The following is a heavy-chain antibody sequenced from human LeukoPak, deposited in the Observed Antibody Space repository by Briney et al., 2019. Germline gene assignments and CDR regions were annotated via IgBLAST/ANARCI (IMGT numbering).Heavy chain of an antibody. V-gene: IGHV3-21*01. CDR1: EFTFSSHS. CDR3: ARSLKVSAALDVFDI. Sequence: TGGSLRLSCAASEFTFSSHSMNWVRQAPGKGLEWVSSISRSGGSIYHADSLKGRFTISRDNAKNSLYLQMNSLRAEDTAVYFCARSLKVSAALDVFDIWGQGTMVTVSS. CDR2: ISRSGGSI. J-gene: IGHJ3*02. D-gene: IGHD2-2*01.